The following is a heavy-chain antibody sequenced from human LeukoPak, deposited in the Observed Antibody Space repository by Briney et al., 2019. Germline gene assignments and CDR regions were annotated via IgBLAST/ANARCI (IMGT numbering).Heavy chain of an antibody. J-gene: IGHJ3*02. CDR3: ASDPVSVSGASDI. D-gene: IGHD3-3*01. CDR1: GYTFTGYY. V-gene: IGHV1-2*02. Sequence: ASVKVSCKASGYTFTGYYMHWVRQAPGQGLEWMGWINPNSGGTNYAQKFQGRVTMTRDTSISTAYMELSRLRSDDTAVYYCASDPVSVSGASDIWGQGTMVTVSS. CDR2: INPNSGGT.